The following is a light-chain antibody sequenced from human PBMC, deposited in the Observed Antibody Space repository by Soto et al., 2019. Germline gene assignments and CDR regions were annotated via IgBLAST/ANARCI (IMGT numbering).Light chain of an antibody. J-gene: IGKJ1*01. CDR2: DAS. CDR1: QSISSW. Sequence: DLQMTQSPSTLSASVGDRVTITCRASQSISSWLAWYQQKPGKAPKLLIYDASSLESGVPLRFSGSGSGTDFTLTISSLQPDDFATYYCQQYNSYPWTFGQGTKVDIK. V-gene: IGKV1-5*01. CDR3: QQYNSYPWT.